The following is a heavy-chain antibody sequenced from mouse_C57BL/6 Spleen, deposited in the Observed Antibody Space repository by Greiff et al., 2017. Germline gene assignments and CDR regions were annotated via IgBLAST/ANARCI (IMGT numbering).Heavy chain of an antibody. CDR3: ARRYGSSYAFDY. CDR2: ISGGGGNT. J-gene: IGHJ2*01. Sequence: EVKVVESGGGLVKPGGSLKLSCAASGFTFSSYTMSWVRQTPEKRLEWVATISGGGGNTYYPDSVKGRFTISRDNAKNTLYLQMSSLRSEDTALYNCARRYGSSYAFDYWGQGTTLTVSS. V-gene: IGHV5-9*01. CDR1: GFTFSSYT. D-gene: IGHD1-1*01.